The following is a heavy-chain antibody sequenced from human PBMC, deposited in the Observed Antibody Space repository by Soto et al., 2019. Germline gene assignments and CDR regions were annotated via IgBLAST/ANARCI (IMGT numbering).Heavy chain of an antibody. CDR1: GFSLTSTAVG. V-gene: IGHV2-5*02. D-gene: IGHD6-19*01. CDR3: AHGSGWLSDY. Sequence: QITLKESGPTLVKPIQTLTLTCTFSGFSLTSTAVGVNWIRQPPGKALEWLALIYWDDDNQYSPSLKSRLSITKDTSKNQVVLTMTNMDPVDTATYYCAHGSGWLSDYWGPATLVTVSS. J-gene: IGHJ4*02. CDR2: IYWDDDN.